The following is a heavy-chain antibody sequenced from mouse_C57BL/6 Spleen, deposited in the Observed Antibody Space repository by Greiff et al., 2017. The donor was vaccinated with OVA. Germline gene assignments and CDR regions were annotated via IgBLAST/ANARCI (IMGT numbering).Heavy chain of an antibody. Sequence: VQLQQSGPELVKPGASVKISCKASGYSFTGYYMNWVKQSPEKSLEWIGEINPSTGGTTYNQKFKAKATLTVDKSSSTAYMQLKSLTSEDSAVYYCASPDGGFAYWGQGTLGTVSA. CDR1: GYSFTGYY. J-gene: IGHJ3*01. CDR3: ASPDGGFAY. V-gene: IGHV1-42*01. CDR2: INPSTGGT.